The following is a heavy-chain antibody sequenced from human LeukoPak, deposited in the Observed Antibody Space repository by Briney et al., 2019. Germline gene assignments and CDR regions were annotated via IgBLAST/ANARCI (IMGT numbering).Heavy chain of an antibody. D-gene: IGHD3-10*01. CDR1: GYTFTTYA. V-gene: IGHV1-46*01. Sequence: ASVKVSCKASGYTFTTYAMHWVRQAPGQGLEWMGIINPSGGSTAYAQKFQGRVTMTRDTSTSTVYMELSSLRSEDTAVYYCARPAGGRPHVAFDIWGQGTMVTVSS. CDR3: ARPAGGRPHVAFDI. CDR2: INPSGGST. J-gene: IGHJ3*02.